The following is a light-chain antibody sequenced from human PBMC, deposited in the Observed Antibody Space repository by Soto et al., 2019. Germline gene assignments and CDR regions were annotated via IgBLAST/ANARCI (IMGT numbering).Light chain of an antibody. CDR1: SSDVGAYNY. V-gene: IGLV2-14*01. Sequence: QSALTQPASVSGSPGQSITISCTGTSSDVGAYNYVSWYQQHPGNAPKLMIYEVSNRPSGVSNRFSGSKSGNTASLTISGLQAEDEADYYCISYTRNSTLVFGGGTKLTVL. CDR3: ISYTRNSTLV. CDR2: EVS. J-gene: IGLJ2*01.